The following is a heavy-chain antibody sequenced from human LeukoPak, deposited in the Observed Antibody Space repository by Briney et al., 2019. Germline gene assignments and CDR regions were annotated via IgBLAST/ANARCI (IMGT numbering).Heavy chain of an antibody. V-gene: IGHV3-23*01. CDR3: VKVFDTSGYDPFDY. J-gene: IGHJ4*02. D-gene: IGHD5-12*01. CDR1: GFTFSTYA. Sequence: PGGSLRLSCAASGFTFSTYAMTWVRQAPGKGLEWVALISGSDDTTYYADSVKGRFTISRDNSRKTLYMQMNSLGAEDTAVYYCVKVFDTSGYDPFDYWGQGTLVTVSS. CDR2: ISGSDDTT.